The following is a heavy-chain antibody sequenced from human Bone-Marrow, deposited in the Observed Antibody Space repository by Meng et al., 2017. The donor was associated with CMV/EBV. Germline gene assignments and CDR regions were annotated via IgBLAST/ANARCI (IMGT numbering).Heavy chain of an antibody. Sequence: GGSLRLSCAASGFTFSSYAMHWVRQAPGKGLEWVAVISYDGSNKYYADSVKGRFTISRDNSKNTLYLQMNSLRAEDTAVYYCARVRRDYDFWSGFPPDYWGQGTLVTVSS. CDR2: ISYDGSNK. CDR3: ARVRRDYDFWSGFPPDY. J-gene: IGHJ4*02. V-gene: IGHV3-30*04. D-gene: IGHD3-3*01. CDR1: GFTFSSYA.